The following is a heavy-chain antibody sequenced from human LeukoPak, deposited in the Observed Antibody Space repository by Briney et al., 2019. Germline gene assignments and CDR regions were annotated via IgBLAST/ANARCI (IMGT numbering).Heavy chain of an antibody. J-gene: IGHJ6*02. V-gene: IGHV3-30*18. D-gene: IGHD6-6*01. CDR3: AKGIGYSSSLGYYYYYGMDV. CDR2: ISYDGSNK. Sequence: PGGSLTLSCAASGFTFSSYGMHWVRQAPGKGLEWVAVISYDGSNKYYADSVKGRFTISRDNSKNTLYLQMNSLRAEDTAVYYCAKGIGYSSSLGYYYYYGMDVWGQGTTVTVSS. CDR1: GFTFSSYG.